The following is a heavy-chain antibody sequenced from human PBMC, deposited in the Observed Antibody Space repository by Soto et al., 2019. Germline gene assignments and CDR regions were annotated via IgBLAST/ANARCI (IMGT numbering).Heavy chain of an antibody. CDR1: GFTVSSNY. CDR3: ARGVATTRFYYGMDV. Sequence: PGGSLRLSCAASGFTVSSNYMSWVRQAPGKGLEWVSVIYSGGSTYYADSVKGRFTISRHNSKNTLYLQMNSLRAEDTAVYYCARGVATTRFYYGMDVWGQGTTVTVSS. J-gene: IGHJ6*02. V-gene: IGHV3-53*04. CDR2: IYSGGST. D-gene: IGHD5-12*01.